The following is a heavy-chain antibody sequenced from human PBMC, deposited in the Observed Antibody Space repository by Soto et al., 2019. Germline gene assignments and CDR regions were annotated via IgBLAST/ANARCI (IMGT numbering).Heavy chain of an antibody. D-gene: IGHD4-4*01. CDR3: ARAPLHPNF. CDR1: GASISSGGYY. CDR2: IYYSGGT. Sequence: SETLSLTCTVSGASISSGGYYWSWVRQHPGKGLEWIGYIYYSGGTYYNPSLKSRVTISVDTSKNQFSLKLSSVTAADTAVYYCARAPLHPNFWGQGTLVTVSS. J-gene: IGHJ4*02. V-gene: IGHV4-31*03.